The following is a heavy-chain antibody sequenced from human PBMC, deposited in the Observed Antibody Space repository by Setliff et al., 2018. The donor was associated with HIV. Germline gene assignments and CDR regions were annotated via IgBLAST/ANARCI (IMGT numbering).Heavy chain of an antibody. D-gene: IGHD3-10*01. J-gene: IGHJ4*02. CDR1: GDSISSYF. CDR2: RSTTGST. CDR3: ARAYFGSGIYY. Sequence: KPSETLSLTCTVSGDSISSYFWSWIRQSPGKGLEWIGFRSTTGSTNYNPSLRSRVTISVDTSKNQFSLKLYSVTAADTAVYYCARAYFGSGIYYWGQGTLVTVSS. V-gene: IGHV4-4*09.